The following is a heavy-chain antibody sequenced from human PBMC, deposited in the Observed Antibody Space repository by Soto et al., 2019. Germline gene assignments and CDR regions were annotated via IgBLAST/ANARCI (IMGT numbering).Heavy chain of an antibody. CDR3: ARPIIPQPAVSCFDT. CDR2: IYYSGST. Sequence: PSETLSLTCTVSGGSISSYYWSWIRQPPGKGLEWIGYIYYSGSTNYNPSLKSRVTISVDTSKNQFSLKLSSVTAADTAVYYCARPIIPQPAVSCFDTWGQGTLVTVSS. J-gene: IGHJ5*02. CDR1: GGSISSYY. V-gene: IGHV4-59*01. D-gene: IGHD2-21*01.